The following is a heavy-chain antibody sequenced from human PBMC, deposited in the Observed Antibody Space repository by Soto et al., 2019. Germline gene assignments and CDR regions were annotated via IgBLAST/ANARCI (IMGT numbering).Heavy chain of an antibody. CDR3: ARLGLAVAGPHGGGLDV. D-gene: IGHD6-19*01. J-gene: IGHJ6*02. CDR1: GFTFSTYT. V-gene: IGHV3-48*02. Sequence: EVQLVESGGGLVQPGGSLRLSCAASGFTFSTYTMNWVRQAPGKGLEWLSYISTSSRSTFYADSVKGRFTISRDNAKNSLYLQMNSLRDEDTAVYYCARLGLAVAGPHGGGLDVWGQGTTVIVSS. CDR2: ISTSSRST.